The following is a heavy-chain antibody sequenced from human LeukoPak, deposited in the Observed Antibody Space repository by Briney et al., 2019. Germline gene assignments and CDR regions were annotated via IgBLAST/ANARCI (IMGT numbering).Heavy chain of an antibody. J-gene: IGHJ4*02. CDR1: GFAVSDNY. CDR3: AKDLETHDTSAC. D-gene: IGHD3-22*01. V-gene: IGHV3-53*01. Sequence: PGGSLRLSCTASGFAVSDNYMAWVRQVPGKGLEWVSVVCGGNTYYADSVEGRFTISRDNSKNTLYLQMNSLRVEDTAVYYCAKDLETHDTSACWGQGTLVTVSS. CDR2: VCGGNT.